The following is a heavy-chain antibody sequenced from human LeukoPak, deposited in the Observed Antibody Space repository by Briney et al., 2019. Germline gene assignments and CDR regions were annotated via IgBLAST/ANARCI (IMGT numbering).Heavy chain of an antibody. Sequence: GGSLRLSCAASGFTFSIDAMSWVRQAPGKGLEWVSYISSSGSTIYYADSVKGRFTISRDNAKNSLYLQMNSLRAEDTAVYYCAKRKGYSGYADAFDIWGQGTMVTVSS. V-gene: IGHV3-11*01. CDR2: ISSSGSTI. D-gene: IGHD5-12*01. CDR1: GFTFSIDA. J-gene: IGHJ3*02. CDR3: AKRKGYSGYADAFDI.